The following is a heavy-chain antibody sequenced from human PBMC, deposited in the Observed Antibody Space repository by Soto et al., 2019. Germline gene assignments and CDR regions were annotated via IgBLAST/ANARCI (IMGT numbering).Heavy chain of an antibody. CDR2: INAGNGNT. D-gene: IGHD2-15*01. V-gene: IGHV1-3*01. CDR3: ASTTWQLHPLDV. Sequence: QVQLVQSGAEVKKPGASVKVSCKASGYTFTSYAMHWVRQAPGQRLEWMGWINAGNGNTKYSQKFQGRVTMTRDTSASTAYMELSSLRSDDPAVYYCASTTWQLHPLDVWGQGTKVPVSS. CDR1: GYTFTSYA. J-gene: IGHJ6*02.